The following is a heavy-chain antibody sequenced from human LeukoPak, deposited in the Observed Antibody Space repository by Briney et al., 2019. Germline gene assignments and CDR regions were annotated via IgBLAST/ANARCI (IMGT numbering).Heavy chain of an antibody. CDR1: GLTFTNYW. J-gene: IGHJ4*02. Sequence: GGSLRLSCAAPGLTFTNYWMHWVRQAPGKGLESVAYIHPDGTEKYYMESLRGRFAISRDNAKNSLYLQMSNLRDEDTAVYYCTSRYDFWSGYFQGYYFDFWGQGSLVAVSS. V-gene: IGHV3-7*01. CDR3: TSRYDFWSGYFQGYYFDF. D-gene: IGHD3-3*01. CDR2: IHPDGTEK.